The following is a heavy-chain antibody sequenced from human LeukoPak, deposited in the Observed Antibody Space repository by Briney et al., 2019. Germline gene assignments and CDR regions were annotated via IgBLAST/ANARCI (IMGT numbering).Heavy chain of an antibody. CDR2: ISGSGGST. V-gene: IGHV3-23*01. J-gene: IGHJ4*02. Sequence: GGSLRLSCAASGFTFSSYAMSCVRQAPGKGLEGVSAISGSGGSTYYADSVKGRFTISRDNSKNTLYLQMNSLRAEDTAVYYCAKDLEAWRPVRYYFDYWGQGTLVTVSS. CDR3: AKDLEAWRPVRYYFDY. D-gene: IGHD1-1*01. CDR1: GFTFSSYA.